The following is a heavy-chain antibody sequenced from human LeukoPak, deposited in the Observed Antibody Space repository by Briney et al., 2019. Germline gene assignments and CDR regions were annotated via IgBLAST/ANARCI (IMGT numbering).Heavy chain of an antibody. CDR1: GFTFSNYA. J-gene: IGHJ4*02. D-gene: IGHD1-26*01. CDR2: ISGSGSGT. CDR3: AKGSSWWETKIYYFDY. Sequence: GGSLRLSCAASGFTFSNYAMSWVRRAPGKGLEWVSGISGSGSGTNYADSVKGRFTISRDNSKTTLYLQMNSLRVEDTAVYYCAKGSSWWETKIYYFDYWGQGTLVTVSS. V-gene: IGHV3-23*01.